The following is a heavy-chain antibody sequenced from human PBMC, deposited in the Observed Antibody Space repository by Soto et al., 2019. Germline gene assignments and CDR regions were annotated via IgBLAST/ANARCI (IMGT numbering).Heavy chain of an antibody. CDR1: GGSISSSSYY. CDR2: IYYSGST. CDR3: ARHTPAISISDH. J-gene: IGHJ4*02. Sequence: QLQLQESGPGLVKPSETLSLTCTVSGGSISSSSYYWGWIRQPPGKGLEWIGSIYYSGSTYYNPSLKSRGTISVDTSQNQFSLKLSSVPAADTAVYYCARHTPAISISDHWGQGTLVTVSS. D-gene: IGHD2-15*01. V-gene: IGHV4-39*01.